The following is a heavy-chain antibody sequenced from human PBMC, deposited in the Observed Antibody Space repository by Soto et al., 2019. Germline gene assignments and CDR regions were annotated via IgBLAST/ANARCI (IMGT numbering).Heavy chain of an antibody. CDR3: ARGGYCSGGRCYIWFDP. CDR2: VNAGLGNT. J-gene: IGHJ5*02. V-gene: IGHV1-3*01. Sequence: QVQLVQSGTEVKKPGASVRISCKASGYTSNAYAIYWVRQAPGQSLEWMGWVNAGLGNTEYAQKFQGRVTITRDTSANTAYMDLTSLTSEDTAVYYCARGGYCSGGRCYIWFDPWGQGTLVTVSS. D-gene: IGHD2-15*01. CDR1: GYTSNAYA.